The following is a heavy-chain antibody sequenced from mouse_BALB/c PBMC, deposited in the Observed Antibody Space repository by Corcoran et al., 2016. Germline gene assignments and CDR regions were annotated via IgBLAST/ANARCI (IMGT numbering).Heavy chain of an antibody. CDR3: ARAPLHYYAMDY. D-gene: IGHD6-1*01. Sequence: QIQLVQSGPELKKPGETVKISCKASGYTFTNYGMNWVKQAPGKGLKWMGWINTYTGEPTYADDFKGRFAFSLETSASTAYLQINNPKNEDTATYFCARAPLHYYAMDYWGQGTSVTFSS. V-gene: IGHV9-3-1*01. J-gene: IGHJ4*01. CDR2: INTYTGEP. CDR1: GYTFTNYG.